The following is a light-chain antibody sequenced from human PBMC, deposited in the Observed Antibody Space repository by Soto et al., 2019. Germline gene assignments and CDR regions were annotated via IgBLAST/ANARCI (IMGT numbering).Light chain of an antibody. Sequence: EILMTQSPATLSVSPGERATLSCGASQSVSTNLAWYQQKPGQAPRLLIYGASTRATGIPARFSGSGSGTEFTLTISSLQSEDFAVYYCQQYNSWYTFGQGTKLEIK. V-gene: IGKV3-15*01. CDR3: QQYNSWYT. CDR2: GAS. CDR1: QSVSTN. J-gene: IGKJ2*01.